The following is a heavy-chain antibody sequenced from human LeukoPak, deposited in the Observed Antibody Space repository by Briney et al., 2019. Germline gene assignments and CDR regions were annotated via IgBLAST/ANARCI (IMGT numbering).Heavy chain of an antibody. V-gene: IGHV3-53*01. Sequence: GGSLRLSCAASGFTVSTIYMSWVRQAPGKGLEWVSVIYTGGTTYYTDSVKGRFTISRDNSKNTLFLQMDSLRAEDTAVYYRARGQSRAFDYWGQGTLVTVSS. CDR2: IYTGGTT. CDR3: ARGQSRAFDY. J-gene: IGHJ4*02. D-gene: IGHD6-13*01. CDR1: GFTVSTIY.